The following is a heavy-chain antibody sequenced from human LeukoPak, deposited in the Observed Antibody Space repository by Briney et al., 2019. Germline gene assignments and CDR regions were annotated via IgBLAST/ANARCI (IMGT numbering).Heavy chain of an antibody. J-gene: IGHJ5*02. CDR2: IYSRGT. D-gene: IGHD3-10*01. CDR3: ARDSGTTGEVKFDP. V-gene: IGHV4-4*07. Sequence: SETLSFTCTVSGVSISSYYLRWLRQPAGKGLEWIGRIYSRGTTYNPSLQDRVTISADTSRNHVSLTLNPVTAADTAVYYCARDSGTTGEVKFDPWGQGTLVTVSS. CDR1: GVSISSYY.